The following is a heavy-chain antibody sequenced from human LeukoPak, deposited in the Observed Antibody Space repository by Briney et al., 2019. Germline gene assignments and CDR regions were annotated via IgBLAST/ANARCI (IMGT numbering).Heavy chain of an antibody. Sequence: GGSLRLSCAASGFTVSSNYMSWVRQAPGKGLEWVSVIYSGGSTYYADSVKGRFTISRDNSKNTLYLQMNSLRAEDTAVYYCAVLAYCGGDCYPDAFDIWGQGTMVTVSS. CDR1: GFTVSSNY. CDR2: IYSGGST. D-gene: IGHD2-21*02. CDR3: AVLAYCGGDCYPDAFDI. V-gene: IGHV3-53*01. J-gene: IGHJ3*02.